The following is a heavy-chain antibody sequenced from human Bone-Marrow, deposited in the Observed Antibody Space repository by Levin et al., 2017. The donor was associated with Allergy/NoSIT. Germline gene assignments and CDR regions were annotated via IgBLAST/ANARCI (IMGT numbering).Heavy chain of an antibody. Sequence: SQTLSLTCAVYGGSFSSSYWSWIRQPPGKGLEWIGEINHSGSTNYNPSLKSRVTISVETSKSQFSLRLSSVTAADTAVYYCASHSYCSSTSCNGNWFDPWGQGTLVTVSS. V-gene: IGHV4-34*01. D-gene: IGHD2-2*01. CDR2: INHSGST. J-gene: IGHJ5*02. CDR3: ASHSYCSSTSCNGNWFDP. CDR1: GGSFSSSY.